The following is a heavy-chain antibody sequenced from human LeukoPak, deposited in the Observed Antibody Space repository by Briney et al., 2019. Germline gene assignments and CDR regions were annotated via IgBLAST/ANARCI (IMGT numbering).Heavy chain of an antibody. V-gene: IGHV4-34*01. CDR1: GGSFSGYY. CDR3: ARKMLGYCSSTSCYGRTFDP. CDR2: INHSGST. J-gene: IGHJ5*02. Sequence: SETLSLTCAVYGGSFSGYYWSWIRQPPGKGLEWIGGINHSGSTNYNPSLKSRVTISVDTSKNQFSLKLSSVTAADTAVYYCARKMLGYCSSTSCYGRTFDPWGQGTLVTVSS. D-gene: IGHD2-2*01.